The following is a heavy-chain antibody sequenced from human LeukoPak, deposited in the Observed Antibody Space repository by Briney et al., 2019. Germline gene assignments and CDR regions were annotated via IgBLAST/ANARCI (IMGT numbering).Heavy chain of an antibody. J-gene: IGHJ4*02. CDR2: ISSSSSYI. V-gene: IGHV3-21*01. CDR3: ARDGVGYCSGGSCYSDY. D-gene: IGHD2-15*01. CDR1: GFTFSSYS. Sequence: GGSLRLSCAASGFTFSSYSMNWVRQAPGKGLEWVSSISSSSSYIYYADSVKGRFTISRDNAKNSLYLQMNSLRAEDTAVYYCARDGVGYCSGGSCYSDYWGQGTLVTASS.